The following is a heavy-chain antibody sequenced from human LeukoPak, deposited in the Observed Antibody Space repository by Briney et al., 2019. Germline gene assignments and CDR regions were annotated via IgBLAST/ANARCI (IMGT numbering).Heavy chain of an antibody. V-gene: IGHV4-34*01. J-gene: IGHJ4*02. Sequence: SETLSLTCAVYGGSFSGYYWSWIRQPPGKGLEWIGEINHSGSTNYNTSLKSRVTISVDTFKNQFSLMLSSVTAADTAVYYCARGHRVWVVGTSDDFDYWGQGTLVTVSS. CDR2: INHSGST. CDR3: ARGHRVWVVGTSDDFDY. D-gene: IGHD5-12*01. CDR1: GGSFSGYY.